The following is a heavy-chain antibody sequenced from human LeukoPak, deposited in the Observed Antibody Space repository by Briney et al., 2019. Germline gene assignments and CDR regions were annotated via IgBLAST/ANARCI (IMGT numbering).Heavy chain of an antibody. CDR1: GFTFSSYG. Sequence: GGSLRLSCAASGFTFSSYGMHRVRQAPGKGLEWVAVIWYDGSNRYYADSVKGRFTISRDNSKNTLYLQMNSLRAEDTAVYYCGANWFDPWGQGTLVTVSS. J-gene: IGHJ5*02. CDR3: GANWFDP. V-gene: IGHV3-33*01. CDR2: IWYDGSNR.